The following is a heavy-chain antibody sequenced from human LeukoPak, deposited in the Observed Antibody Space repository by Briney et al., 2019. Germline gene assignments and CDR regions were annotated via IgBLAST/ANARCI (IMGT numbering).Heavy chain of an antibody. Sequence: GGSLRLSCAASGFTFSSYSMTWVRQAPGKGLEWVSVISGSGGSTYYGDSVKGRFTISRDNSKNTLYLQMNSLRAEDAAVYYCARAAMVRGVDYFDYWGQGTLVTVSS. D-gene: IGHD3-10*01. V-gene: IGHV3-23*01. CDR2: ISGSGGST. CDR1: GFTFSSYS. CDR3: ARAAMVRGVDYFDY. J-gene: IGHJ4*02.